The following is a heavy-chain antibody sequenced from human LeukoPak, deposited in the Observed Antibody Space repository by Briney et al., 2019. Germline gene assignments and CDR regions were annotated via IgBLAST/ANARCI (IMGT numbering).Heavy chain of an antibody. V-gene: IGHV3-53*01. J-gene: IGHJ3*02. CDR2: IYSGGNT. D-gene: IGHD3-10*01. CDR3: ARDYGSGRRAFDI. Sequence: GGSLRLSCAASGFTFSSYWMSWVRQAPGKGLEWVSIIYSGGNTYYAESVKGRFTISRDNSKNTLYLQMNSLRTEDTAVYFCARDYGSGRRAFDIWGQGTMVTVSS. CDR1: GFTFSSYW.